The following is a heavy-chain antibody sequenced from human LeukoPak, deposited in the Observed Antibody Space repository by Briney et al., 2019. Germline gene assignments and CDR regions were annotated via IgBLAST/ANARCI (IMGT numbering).Heavy chain of an antibody. CDR3: ARGTPSYYYGSGSYSYYFDY. J-gene: IGHJ4*02. D-gene: IGHD3-10*01. CDR2: IYYSGST. V-gene: IGHV4-59*01. Sequence: SSETLSLTCTVSGGSISSYYWSWIRQPPGKGLEWIGYIYYSGSTNYNPSLKSRVTISVDTSKNQFSLKLSSVTAADTAVYYCARGTPSYYYGSGSYSYYFDYWGQGTLVTVSS. CDR1: GGSISSYY.